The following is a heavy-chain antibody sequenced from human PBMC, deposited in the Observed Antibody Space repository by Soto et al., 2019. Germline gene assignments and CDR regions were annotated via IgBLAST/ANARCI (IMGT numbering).Heavy chain of an antibody. CDR1: GISFSGYA. CDR3: AKLLTSSWYYYDSSGYFDY. CDR2: ISGSGGST. D-gene: IGHD3-22*01. V-gene: IGHV3-23*01. J-gene: IGHJ4*02. Sequence: PGGSLRLSCVASGISFSGYAMSWVRQAPGKGLEWVSAISGSGGSTYYADSVKGRFTISRDNSKNTLYLQMNSLRAEDTAVYYCAKLLTSSWYYYDSSGYFDYWGQGTLVTVSS.